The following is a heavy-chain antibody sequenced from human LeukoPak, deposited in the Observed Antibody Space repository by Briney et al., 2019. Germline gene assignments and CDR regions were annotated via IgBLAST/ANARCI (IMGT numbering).Heavy chain of an antibody. J-gene: IGHJ4*02. CDR3: ARVSCSGGSCYRVDY. CDR1: GGSISSYY. D-gene: IGHD2-15*01. Sequence: SETLSLTCTVSGGSISSYYWSWIRQPPGKGLEWIGYTYYSGSTNYNPALKSRVTISVDTSKNQFSLKLSSVTAADTAVCYCARVSCSGGSCYRVDYWGQGTLVTVSS. CDR2: TYYSGST. V-gene: IGHV4-59*01.